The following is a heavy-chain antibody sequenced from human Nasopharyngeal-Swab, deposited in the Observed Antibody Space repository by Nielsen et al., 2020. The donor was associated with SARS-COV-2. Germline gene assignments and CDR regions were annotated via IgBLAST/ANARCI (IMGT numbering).Heavy chain of an antibody. Sequence: SETLSLTCTVSGGSISSYYWSWIRQPPGKGLEWIGYIYYSGSTNYNPSLKSRVTISVDSSKNQFSLKLSSVTAADTAVYYCARGKAVTYDYWGQGALGTVSS. D-gene: IGHD4-17*01. CDR3: ARGKAVTYDY. J-gene: IGHJ4*02. V-gene: IGHV4-59*01. CDR2: IYYSGST. CDR1: GGSISSYY.